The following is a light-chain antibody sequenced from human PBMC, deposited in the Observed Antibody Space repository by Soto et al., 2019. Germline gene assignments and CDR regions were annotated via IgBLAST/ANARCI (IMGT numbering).Light chain of an antibody. V-gene: IGLV2-14*01. CDR2: EVS. J-gene: IGLJ2*01. CDR1: SSDVGGYNY. CDR3: SSYTSSTTLV. Sequence: QSALTQPASVSGSPGQSITISCTGTSSDVGGYNYVSWYQQHTGKAPKLMIYEVSNRPSGVSNRFSGSKSGNTASLIISGLKAEDEADYYCSSYTSSTTLVFGGVTKLTVL.